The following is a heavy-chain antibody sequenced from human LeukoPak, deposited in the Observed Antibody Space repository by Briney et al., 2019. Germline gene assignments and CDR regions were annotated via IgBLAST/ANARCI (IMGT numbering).Heavy chain of an antibody. D-gene: IGHD2-21*02. CDR1: GFTFSSYG. V-gene: IGHV3-30*02. Sequence: PGGSLRLSCAASGFTFSSYGMHWVRQAPGKGLEWVAVIWYDGSNKYYADSVKGRFTISRDNSKNTLYLQMNSLRAEDTAVYYCAKDPRCGGDCYSDDYWGQGTLVTVSS. CDR3: AKDPRCGGDCYSDDY. CDR2: IWYDGSNK. J-gene: IGHJ4*02.